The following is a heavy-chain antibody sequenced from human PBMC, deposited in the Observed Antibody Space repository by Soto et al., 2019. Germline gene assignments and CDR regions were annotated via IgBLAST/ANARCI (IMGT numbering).Heavy chain of an antibody. Sequence: GASVKVSCKASGYTFTSYDINWVRQATGQGLEWMGWMNPNSGNTGYAQKFQGRVTMTRNTSISTAYMELSSLRSEDAAVYYCARGHIVICCHPSTPWFDPWGKGTLVTVSS. J-gene: IGHJ5*02. CDR3: ARGHIVICCHPSTPWFDP. D-gene: IGHD3-16*02. V-gene: IGHV1-8*01. CDR2: MNPNSGNT. CDR1: GYTFTSYD.